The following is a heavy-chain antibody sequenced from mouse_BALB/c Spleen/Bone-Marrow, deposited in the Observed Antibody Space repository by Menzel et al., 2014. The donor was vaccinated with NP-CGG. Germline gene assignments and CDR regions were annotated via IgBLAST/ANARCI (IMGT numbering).Heavy chain of an antibody. Sequence: EVKLQESGAELVKPGASVKLSCTASGFNIKDTYMHWVKQRPEQGLEWIGRIDPANGNTKYDPKFQGKATITADTSSNTAYLQLSSLTSEGTAVYYCATMITDWYFDVWGAGTTVTVSS. J-gene: IGHJ1*01. V-gene: IGHV14-3*02. CDR3: ATMITDWYFDV. D-gene: IGHD2-4*01. CDR1: GFNIKDTY. CDR2: IDPANGNT.